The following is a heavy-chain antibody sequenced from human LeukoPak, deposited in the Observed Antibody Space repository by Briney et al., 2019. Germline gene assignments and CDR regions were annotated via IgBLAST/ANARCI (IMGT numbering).Heavy chain of an antibody. CDR2: IKQDGGEK. V-gene: IGHV3-7*01. CDR1: GFTFSSYW. D-gene: IGHD2-2*01. J-gene: IGHJ3*02. CDR3: ARSRLSSTSLGADAFDI. Sequence: GGSLRLSCAASGFTFSSYWMSWVRQAPGKGLEWVANIKQDGGEKYYVDSVKGRFTISRDNAKNSLYLQMNSLRSEDTAVYYCARSRLSSTSLGADAFDIWGRGTMVTVSS.